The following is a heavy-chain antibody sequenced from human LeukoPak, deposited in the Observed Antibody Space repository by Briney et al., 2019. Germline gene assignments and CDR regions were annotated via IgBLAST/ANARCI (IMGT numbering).Heavy chain of an antibody. CDR2: ISYDGSNK. V-gene: IGHV3-30-3*01. Sequence: GGSLRLSCAASGFTFSSYAMHWVRQAPGKGLEWVAVISYDGSNKYYADSVKGRFTISRDNSKNTLYLQMNSRSSEDTAVYYCASFYCFTTSCFQGGYYFDYWGQGTLVTVSS. J-gene: IGHJ4*02. CDR3: ASFYCFTTSCFQGGYYFDY. D-gene: IGHD2-2*01. CDR1: GFTFSSYA.